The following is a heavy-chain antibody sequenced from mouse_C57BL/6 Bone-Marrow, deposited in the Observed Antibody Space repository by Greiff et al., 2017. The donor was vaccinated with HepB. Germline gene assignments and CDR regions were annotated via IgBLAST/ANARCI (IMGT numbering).Heavy chain of an antibody. CDR3: ARPYYSNYVGFAY. Sequence: EVHLVESGGGLVKPGGSLKLSCAASGFTFSDYGMHWVRQATEKGLEWVAYISSGSSTIYYAATLKGRFTISRDNAKNTLFLQMTSLRTEDTAMYYCARPYYSNYVGFAYWGQGTLVTVSA. V-gene: IGHV5-17*01. CDR2: ISSGSSTI. CDR1: GFTFSDYG. J-gene: IGHJ3*01. D-gene: IGHD2-5*01.